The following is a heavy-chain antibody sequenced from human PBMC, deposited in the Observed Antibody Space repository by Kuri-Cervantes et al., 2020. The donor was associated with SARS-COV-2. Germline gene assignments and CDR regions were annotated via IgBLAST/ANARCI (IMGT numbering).Heavy chain of an antibody. CDR1: GYTFTSYD. CDR2: MNPNSGNT. Sequence: ASVKVSCKASGYTFTSYDINWVRQATGQGLEWMGRMNPNSGNTGYAQKFQGRVTITRNTSISTAYMELSSLRSEDTAVYYCARDQAARRSGHDAFDIWGQGTMVTVSS. J-gene: IGHJ3*02. D-gene: IGHD6-6*01. V-gene: IGHV1-8*03. CDR3: ARDQAARRSGHDAFDI.